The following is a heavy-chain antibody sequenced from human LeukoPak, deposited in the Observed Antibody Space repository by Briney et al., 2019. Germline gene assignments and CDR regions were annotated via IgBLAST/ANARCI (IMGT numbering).Heavy chain of an antibody. J-gene: IGHJ4*02. V-gene: IGHV3-21*01. CDR1: GFPFSAYS. D-gene: IGHD3-22*01. Sequence: GGSLRLSCAASGFPFSAYSMNWVRRAPGKGLEWVSSISCSSAYVYYADSVKGRFTVSRDNAKNSLYLQMSSLRAEDTAVYYCAKAYYDSSGYSYYFDYWGQGTPVTVSS. CDR3: AKAYYDSSGYSYYFDY. CDR2: ISCSSAYV.